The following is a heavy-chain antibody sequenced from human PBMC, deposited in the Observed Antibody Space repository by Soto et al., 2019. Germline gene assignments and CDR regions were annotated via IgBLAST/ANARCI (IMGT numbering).Heavy chain of an antibody. CDR1: GFTFSSYG. J-gene: IGHJ4*02. Sequence: QVQLVESGGGVVQPGRSLTLSCAASGFTFSSYGMHWVRQAPGKGLEWVAGISYDGIDKYYADSVKGRFTISRDNSKNMLSLQISSLRAEDTAVYYCAKDYGFSAYDYYFDHWGQGILVTVSS. CDR2: ISYDGIDK. V-gene: IGHV3-30*18. CDR3: AKDYGFSAYDYYFDH. D-gene: IGHD5-12*01.